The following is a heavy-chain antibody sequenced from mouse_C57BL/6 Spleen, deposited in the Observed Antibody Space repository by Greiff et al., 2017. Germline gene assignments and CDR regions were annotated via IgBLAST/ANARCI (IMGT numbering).Heavy chain of an antibody. V-gene: IGHV14-4*01. CDR2: IDPENGDT. J-gene: IGHJ2*01. CDR1: GFNIKDDY. D-gene: IGHD1-1*01. Sequence: VQLQQSGAELVRPGASVKLSCTASGFNIKDDYMHWVKQRPEQGLEWIGWIDPENGDTEYASKFQGKATITADTSSNTAYLQLSSLTSEDTAVYYCTTRVLRLFDYWGQGTTLTVSS. CDR3: TTRVLRLFDY.